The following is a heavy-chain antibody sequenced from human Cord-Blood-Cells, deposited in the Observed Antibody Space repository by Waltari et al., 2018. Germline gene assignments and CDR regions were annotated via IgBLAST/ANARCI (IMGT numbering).Heavy chain of an antibody. Sequence: QLQLQESGPGLVKPSATLSLTCTVSGGSISSSSYYLGLIRQPPRKGLEWIGSIYYSGSTYYNPSLKSRVTISLDTSKNQFSLKLSSVAAADTAVYYCARADCSGGSCTREDAFDIWGQGTMVTVYS. CDR1: GGSISSSSYY. V-gene: IGHV4-39*01. D-gene: IGHD2-15*01. J-gene: IGHJ3*02. CDR2: IYYSGST. CDR3: ARADCSGGSCTREDAFDI.